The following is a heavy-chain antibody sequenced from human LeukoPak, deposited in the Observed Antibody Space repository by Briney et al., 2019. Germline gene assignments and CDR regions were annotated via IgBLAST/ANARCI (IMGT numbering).Heavy chain of an antibody. CDR3: ANTAGVPGAFDI. V-gene: IGHV4-59*01. J-gene: IGHJ3*02. CDR2: IYYSRST. D-gene: IGHD2-8*02. CDR1: GGSISSYY. Sequence: KPSETLSLTCTVSGGSISSYYWSWIRQPPGQGLEWNGYIYYSRSTNYNPSLKSRVTISVDRSKNQFALKLSSVTAADTAVYYCANTAGVPGAFDIWGQGTMVTVSS.